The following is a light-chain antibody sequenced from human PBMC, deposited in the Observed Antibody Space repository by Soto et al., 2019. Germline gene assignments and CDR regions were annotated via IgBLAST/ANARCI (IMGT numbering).Light chain of an antibody. V-gene: IGKV2-29*03. CDR2: EVS. CDR3: MQSTHLPPT. J-gene: IGKJ5*01. CDR1: QSLLHITGETF. Sequence: DAVLTQTPHSLSVAPGQPASIPRKSSQSLLHITGETFLVWYLQKPGQSPQLLIYEVSTRVSGVPARFSGSGSGTDFTLEISRVETDDVGIYYCMQSTHLPPTFGQGTRLEIK.